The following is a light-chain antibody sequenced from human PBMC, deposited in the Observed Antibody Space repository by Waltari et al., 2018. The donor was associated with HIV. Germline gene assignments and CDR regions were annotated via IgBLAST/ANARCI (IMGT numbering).Light chain of an antibody. V-gene: IGKV4-1*01. Sequence: DIVMTQSPESLAGYLGERDTINCRSSQSVFNRSNKRNHLAWYQQKAGQPPRLLIDWASNRESGVPERFGGSGSGTHFSLTISGLQAEDVAVYYCQQYFTTPKTFGPGTKVEIK. CDR3: QQYFTTPKT. CDR1: QSVFNRSNKRNH. J-gene: IGKJ1*01. CDR2: WAS.